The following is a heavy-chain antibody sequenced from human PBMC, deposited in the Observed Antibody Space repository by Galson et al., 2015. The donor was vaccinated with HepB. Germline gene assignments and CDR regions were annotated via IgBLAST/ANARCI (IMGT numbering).Heavy chain of an antibody. D-gene: IGHD3-16*01. J-gene: IGHJ6*03. CDR2: IYHSGST. Sequence: SETLSLTCAVYGGSFSGYYWSWIRQPPGKGLEWIGEIYHSGSTNYNPSLKSRVTISVDKSKNQFSLKLSSVTAADTAVYYCARVRLEEMEGHYYYMDVWGKGTTVTVSS. CDR3: ARVRLEEMEGHYYYMDV. V-gene: IGHV4-34*01. CDR1: GGSFSGYY.